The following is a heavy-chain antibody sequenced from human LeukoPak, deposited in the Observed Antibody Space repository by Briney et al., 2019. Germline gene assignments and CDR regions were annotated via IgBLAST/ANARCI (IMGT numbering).Heavy chain of an antibody. Sequence: GASVKVSCKASGYTFTSYDINWVRQATGQGLEWMGWVNPNSGKTGYAQKFQGRVTITRNTSLGTVYMELNSLRSEDTAVYYCARDRSGSYSNWGQGTLVTVSS. J-gene: IGHJ4*02. CDR1: GYTFTSYD. V-gene: IGHV1-8*03. CDR2: VNPNSGKT. D-gene: IGHD1-26*01. CDR3: ARDRSGSYSN.